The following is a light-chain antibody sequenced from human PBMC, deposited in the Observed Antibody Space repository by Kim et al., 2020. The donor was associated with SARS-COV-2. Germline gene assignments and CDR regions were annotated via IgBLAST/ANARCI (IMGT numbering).Light chain of an antibody. V-gene: IGLV1-40*01. CDR2: GNG. CDR1: SSNIGACYD. CDR3: QSYDSSLSASYV. J-gene: IGLJ1*01. Sequence: VSISCTASSSNIGACYDVHWYQQLPETAPKLLIYGNGNRPSGVPDRFSGSKSGTSASLAITGLQAEDEADYYCQSYDSSLSASYVFGTGTKVTVL.